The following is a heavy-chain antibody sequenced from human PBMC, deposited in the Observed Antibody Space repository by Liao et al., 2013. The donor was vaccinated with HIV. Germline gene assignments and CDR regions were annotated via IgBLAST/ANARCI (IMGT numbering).Heavy chain of an antibody. J-gene: IGHJ5*02. V-gene: IGHV4-61*02. CDR1: GDLIRRDNYY. D-gene: IGHD3-9*01. Sequence: QVRLQESGPGLVKPSQTLSLTCTVSGDLIRRDNYYWTWIRQPAGKGLEWIGHIYTGMSTTGTTNYNPSLKSRVSISADTSSNHVSLKLTSVTAADTAVYYCARDRVRYDILTGYLGSNWFDPWGQGTLVTVSS. CDR2: IYTGMSTTGTT. CDR3: ARDRVRYDILTGYLGSNWFDP.